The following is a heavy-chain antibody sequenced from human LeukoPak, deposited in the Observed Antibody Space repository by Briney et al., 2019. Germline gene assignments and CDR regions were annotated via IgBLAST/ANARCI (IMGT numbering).Heavy chain of an antibody. Sequence: PGGSLRLSCAASGFTFSTYAMSWVRQAPGKGLEWVSAISGSGGSTYYADSVKGRFTISRDNSKNTLYLQMNSLRAEDTAVYYCAKGEEYYYYYMDVWGKGTTVTVSS. V-gene: IGHV3-23*01. CDR2: ISGSGGST. D-gene: IGHD1-26*01. J-gene: IGHJ6*03. CDR3: AKGEEYYYYYMDV. CDR1: GFTFSTYA.